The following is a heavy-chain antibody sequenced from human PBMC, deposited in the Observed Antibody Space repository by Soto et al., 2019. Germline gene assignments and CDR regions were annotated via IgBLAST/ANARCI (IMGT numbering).Heavy chain of an antibody. D-gene: IGHD6-6*01. CDR2: ISGSGGNT. CDR1: GFTFSSYA. Sequence: GGSLRLSCTASGFTFSSYAMSWVRQAPGKGLEWVSAISGSGGNTYYAYSVKGRFTISRDNSKNTLYLQMNSLRAEDTAVYYCAKSITARPFDYWGQGALVTVSS. CDR3: AKSITARPFDY. J-gene: IGHJ4*02. V-gene: IGHV3-23*01.